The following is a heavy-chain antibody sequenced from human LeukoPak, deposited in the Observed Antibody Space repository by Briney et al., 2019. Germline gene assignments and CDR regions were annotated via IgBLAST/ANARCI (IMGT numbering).Heavy chain of an antibody. V-gene: IGHV3-23*01. CDR1: GFTFSTSD. Sequence: GGSLRLSCEGSGFTFSTSDMNWVRQAPGKGLEWISGLSGRDDSTYYADSVVGRFTIYRDTSKNTLYLEMNSLRVDDTAKYYCVKEAPLSFDSLTGYGPSHPDCWGQGTLVTVSS. J-gene: IGHJ4*02. CDR2: LSGRDDST. D-gene: IGHD3-9*01. CDR3: VKEAPLSFDSLTGYGPSHPDC.